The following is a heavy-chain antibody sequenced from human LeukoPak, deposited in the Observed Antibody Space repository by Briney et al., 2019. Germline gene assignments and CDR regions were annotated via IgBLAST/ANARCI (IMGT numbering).Heavy chain of an antibody. CDR1: GYTLTQVS. CDR3: ATEVVGYGDVHYFDS. J-gene: IGHJ4*02. D-gene: IGHD4-17*01. V-gene: IGHV1-24*01. CDR2: FDPADCEP. Sequence: ASVKVSCKISGYTLTQVSMHWVRQAPGKEREWMGGFDPADCEPIYAQKFQGRVTMSEDTSTDAAYMDLSSLRSEDTAVYYCATEVVGYGDVHYFDSWGQGTLVTVS.